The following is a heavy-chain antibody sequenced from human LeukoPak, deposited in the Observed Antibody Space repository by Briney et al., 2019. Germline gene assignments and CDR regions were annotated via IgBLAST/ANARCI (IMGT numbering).Heavy chain of an antibody. V-gene: IGHV3-7*01. CDR2: IKQDGSEK. J-gene: IGHJ3*02. D-gene: IGHD1-7*01. Sequence: GGSLRLSCAASGFTFSSYWMSWVRQAPGKGLEWVANIKQDGSEKYYVDSVKGRFTISRDNAKNSLYLQMNSLRAEDTAVYYCARDSPYNWYFDASAFDIWGQGTMVTVSS. CDR3: ARDSPYNWYFDASAFDI. CDR1: GFTFSSYW.